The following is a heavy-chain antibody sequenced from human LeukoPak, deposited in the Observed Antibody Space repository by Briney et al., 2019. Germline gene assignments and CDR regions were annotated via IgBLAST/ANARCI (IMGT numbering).Heavy chain of an antibody. Sequence: PGGSLRLSCAASGFTFDDYAMHWVRQAPGKGLEWVSGISWNSGSIGYADSVKGRFTISRDNAKNSLYLQMNSLRAEDTAVYYCARAQFTYYYGSGSYYNVIGMDVWGQGTTVTVSS. V-gene: IGHV3-9*01. D-gene: IGHD3-10*01. CDR3: ARAQFTYYYGSGSYYNVIGMDV. CDR2: ISWNSGSI. CDR1: GFTFDDYA. J-gene: IGHJ6*02.